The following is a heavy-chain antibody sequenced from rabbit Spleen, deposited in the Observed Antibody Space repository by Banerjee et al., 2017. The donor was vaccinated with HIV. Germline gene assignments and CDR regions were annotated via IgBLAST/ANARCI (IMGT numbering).Heavy chain of an antibody. D-gene: IGHD4-1*01. CDR3: ARDLAGVIGWNFSL. CDR1: GFSFNSNYN. V-gene: IGHV1S45*01. J-gene: IGHJ4*01. Sequence: QEQLEESGGDLVKPEGSLTLTCTASGFSFNSNYNMCWVRQAPGKGLEWIACIYGGSSGSTHYATWAQGRFTISKISSTTVTLQMTSLTAADTATYFCARDLAGVIGWNFSLWGPGTLVTVS. CDR2: IYGGSSGST.